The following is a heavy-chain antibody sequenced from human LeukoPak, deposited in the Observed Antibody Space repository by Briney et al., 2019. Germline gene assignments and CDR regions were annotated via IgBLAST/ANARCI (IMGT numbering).Heavy chain of an antibody. CDR3: AKRGVVIRVILVGFHKEAYYFES. D-gene: IGHD3/OR15-3a*01. CDR2: ISDSGANT. Sequence: GGSLRLSCAVSGITLSNYGMSWVRQAPGKGLEWVAGISDSGANTQCADSVKGRFTISRDNPKNTLYLQMNSLRAEDTAVYFCAKRGVVIRVILVGFHKEAYYFESWGQGALVTVSS. J-gene: IGHJ4*02. CDR1: GITLSNYG. V-gene: IGHV3-23*01.